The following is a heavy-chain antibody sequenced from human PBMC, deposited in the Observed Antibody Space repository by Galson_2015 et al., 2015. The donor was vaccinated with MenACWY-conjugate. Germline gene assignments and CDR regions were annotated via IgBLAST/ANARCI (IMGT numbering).Heavy chain of an antibody. D-gene: IGHD2-2*01. V-gene: IGHV3-74*01. CDR2: INSDGSAA. J-gene: IGHJ4*02. Sequence: SLRLSCAASGFTFSRYWMHWVRQSPGKGLVWVSRINSDGSAADYADSVKARFTISRDNAKNTLYLQMNSLRAEDTAVYYCATYCSSPSCYANGAYWGQGTLVTVSS. CDR3: ATYCSSPSCYANGAY. CDR1: GFTFSRYW.